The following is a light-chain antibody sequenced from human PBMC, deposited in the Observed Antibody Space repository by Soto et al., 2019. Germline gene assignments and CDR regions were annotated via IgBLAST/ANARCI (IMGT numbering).Light chain of an antibody. V-gene: IGKV3-15*01. J-gene: IGKJ2*01. Sequence: EIVLTQSPAALSVSPGERATLSCRASQSIDTYLAWYQQKPGQAPRPLIYGASNRATGIPARFSDSGSGTEFTLTISSLQSEDFAVYYCQQYDQWPRGTFGQGTKLEI. CDR3: QQYDQWPRGT. CDR2: GAS. CDR1: QSIDTY.